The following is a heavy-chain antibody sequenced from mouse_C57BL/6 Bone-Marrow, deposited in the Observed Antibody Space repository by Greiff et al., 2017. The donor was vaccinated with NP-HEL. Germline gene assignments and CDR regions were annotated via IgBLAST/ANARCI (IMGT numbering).Heavy chain of an antibody. Sequence: QVQLQQSGAELVRPGTSVKMSCKASGYTFTNYWIGWAKQRPGHGLEWIGDIYPGGGYTNYNEKFKGKATLTADKSSSTAYIQFSSLTSEDSAIYYCARKEDGSSLDYWGQGTTLTVSS. CDR3: ARKEDGSSLDY. J-gene: IGHJ2*01. V-gene: IGHV1-63*01. CDR2: IYPGGGYT. D-gene: IGHD1-1*01. CDR1: GYTFTNYW.